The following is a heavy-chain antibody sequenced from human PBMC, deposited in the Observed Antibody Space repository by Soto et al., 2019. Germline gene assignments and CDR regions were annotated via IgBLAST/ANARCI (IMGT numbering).Heavy chain of an antibody. D-gene: IGHD3-10*01. J-gene: IGHJ4*02. Sequence: GGSLRLSCAASGFTFSGSAMHWVRQASGKGLEWVGRIRSKANSYTTAYAASVKGRFTIYRDDSKNTAYLQMNSLKTEDTAVYYCTEIVVVRGVITDYWGQGTLVTVSS. CDR1: GFTFSGSA. CDR2: IRSKANSYTT. CDR3: TEIVVVRGVITDY. V-gene: IGHV3-73*01.